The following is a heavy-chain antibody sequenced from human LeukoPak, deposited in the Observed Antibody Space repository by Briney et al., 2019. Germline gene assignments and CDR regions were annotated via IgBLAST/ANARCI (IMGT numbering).Heavy chain of an antibody. Sequence: GGSLRLSCAASGFTFSTYWMMWVRQAPGKGLEWVANINEDGSEKYYADSVEGRFTISRNNAKNSLDLQMSSLNAEDTAVYYCARSKIDYWGQGTLVTVSS. J-gene: IGHJ4*02. D-gene: IGHD4-11*01. V-gene: IGHV3-7*01. CDR3: ARSKIDY. CDR1: GFTFSTYW. CDR2: INEDGSEK.